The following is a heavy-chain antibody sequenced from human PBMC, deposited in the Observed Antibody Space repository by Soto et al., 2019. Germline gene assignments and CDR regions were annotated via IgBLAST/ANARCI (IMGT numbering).Heavy chain of an antibody. J-gene: IGHJ6*02. CDR2: IYHSGST. CDR3: ASVSGSYYYGMDV. Sequence: QVQLQESGPGLVKPSGTLSLTCAVSGGSISSINWWSWVRQPPGKGLEWIGAIYHSGSTKYNPSLQSRVTISVDKSKNPLSLKLSSVTAADTAVYYCASVSGSYYYGMDVWGQGTTVTVSS. CDR1: GGSISSINW. V-gene: IGHV4-4*02. D-gene: IGHD1-26*01.